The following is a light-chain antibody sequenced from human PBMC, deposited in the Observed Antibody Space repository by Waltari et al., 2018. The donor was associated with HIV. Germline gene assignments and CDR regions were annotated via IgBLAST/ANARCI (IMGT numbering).Light chain of an antibody. CDR3: AAWDDTRGGLWV. V-gene: IGLV1-47*01. J-gene: IGLJ3*02. Sequence: QSVLTQPPSTSGTPGQRVTISCFGSRSNIGSNYVSWYQQLPGTAPKLLIYRNNQRPSGVPYRFSGSKSGTSASLAISGLRSEDEGDYSCAAWDDTRGGLWVFGGGTKVTVL. CDR1: RSNIGSNY. CDR2: RNN.